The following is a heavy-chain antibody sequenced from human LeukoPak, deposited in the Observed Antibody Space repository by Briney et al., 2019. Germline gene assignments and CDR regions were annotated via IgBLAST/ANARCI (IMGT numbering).Heavy chain of an antibody. CDR2: VYYSGTP. Sequence: SETLSLTCTVSGXSISGTYYYWGWIRQPPGKGLEWIGSVYYSGTPYYNPSLKSRVTISVDTSKNQFSLRLTSVTAAGTAVYYCALRRLTSAQIIEDNWFDPWGQGTLVTVSS. CDR3: ALRRLTSAQIIEDNWFDP. J-gene: IGHJ5*02. D-gene: IGHD2/OR15-2a*01. CDR1: GXSISGTYYY. V-gene: IGHV4-39*07.